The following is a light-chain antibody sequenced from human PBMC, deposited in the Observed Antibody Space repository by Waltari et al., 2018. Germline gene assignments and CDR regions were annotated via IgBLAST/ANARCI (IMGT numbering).Light chain of an antibody. Sequence: SYVLTQPPSVSVAPGKTARITCGGNNIGSKSVHWYQRRPGQAPVLVVYDDSDRPSGIPERFSGSNSGNTATLTISSVEAGDEADYYCQVWISYSDPYVVFGGGTKLTVL. V-gene: IGLV3-21*03. CDR2: DDS. CDR3: QVWISYSDPYVV. CDR1: NIGSKS. J-gene: IGLJ2*01.